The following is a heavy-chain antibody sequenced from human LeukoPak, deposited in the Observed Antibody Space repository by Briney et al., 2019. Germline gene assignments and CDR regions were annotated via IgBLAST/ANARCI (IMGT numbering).Heavy chain of an antibody. CDR1: GGSISSGGYS. V-gene: IGHV4-30-2*01. Sequence: SETLSLTCAVSGGSISSGGYSWSWIRQPPGKGLEWIGYIYHSGSTYYNPSLKSRVTISVDRSKNQFSLKLSSVTAADTAVYYCARAGGGGYGPDYGMDVWGQGTTVAVSS. D-gene: IGHD5-12*01. CDR3: ARAGGGGYGPDYGMDV. J-gene: IGHJ6*02. CDR2: IYHSGST.